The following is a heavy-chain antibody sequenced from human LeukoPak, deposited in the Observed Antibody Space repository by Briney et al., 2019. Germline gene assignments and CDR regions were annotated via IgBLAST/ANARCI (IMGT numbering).Heavy chain of an antibody. CDR2: INSDGSST. Sequence: LSLTCTVSGGSISSGGYYWMHWVRQAPGKGLVWVSRINSDGSSTSYADSVKGRFTISRDNAKNTLYLQMNSLRAEDTAVYYCARFYCSSTSCLEDYWGQGTLVTVSS. V-gene: IGHV3-74*01. CDR1: GGSISSGGYYW. CDR3: ARFYCSSTSCLEDY. J-gene: IGHJ4*02. D-gene: IGHD2-2*01.